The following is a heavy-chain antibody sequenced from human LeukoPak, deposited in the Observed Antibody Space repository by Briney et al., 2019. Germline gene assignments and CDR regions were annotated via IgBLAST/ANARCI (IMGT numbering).Heavy chain of an antibody. D-gene: IGHD1-26*01. CDR1: GFIFDNSG. CDR2: TNWNGGST. V-gene: IGHV3-20*01. CDR3: ARVHTAGGYSGTDY. J-gene: IGHJ4*02. Sequence: GVYLRLSCAASGFIFDNSGMTWVRQAPGKGLEWVSGTNWNGGSTGYADSVKGRFIISRDNAKNCLYLQMNSLRAEDTALYHCARVHTAGGYSGTDYWGQGTLVTVSS.